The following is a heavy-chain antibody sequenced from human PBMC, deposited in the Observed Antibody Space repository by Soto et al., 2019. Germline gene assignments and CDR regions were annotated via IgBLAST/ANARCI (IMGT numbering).Heavy chain of an antibody. Sequence: SGPTLVNPTQTLTLTCTFSGFSLSTSGVGVGWIRQPPGKALEWLALIYWDDDKRYSPSLKSRLTITKDTSKNQVVLTMTNMDPVDTATYYCAPQTGSVGYCSGGSCYSRRNNWFDPWGQGTLVTVSS. CDR3: APQTGSVGYCSGGSCYSRRNNWFDP. CDR2: IYWDDDK. V-gene: IGHV2-5*02. CDR1: GFSLSTSGVG. J-gene: IGHJ5*02. D-gene: IGHD2-15*01.